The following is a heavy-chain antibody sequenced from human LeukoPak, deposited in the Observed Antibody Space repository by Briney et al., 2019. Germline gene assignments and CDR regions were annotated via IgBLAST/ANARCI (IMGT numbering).Heavy chain of an antibody. D-gene: IGHD3-22*01. Sequence: GGSLRLSCAASGFTFSSYSMNWVRQAPGKGLEWVSSISSSSSYIYYADSVKGRFTISRDNAKNSLYLQMNSLRAEDTAVYYCARDDSLEYYYDSSGYLDYWGQGTLVTVSS. J-gene: IGHJ4*02. CDR3: ARDDSLEYYYDSSGYLDY. CDR2: ISSSSSYI. V-gene: IGHV3-21*01. CDR1: GFTFSSYS.